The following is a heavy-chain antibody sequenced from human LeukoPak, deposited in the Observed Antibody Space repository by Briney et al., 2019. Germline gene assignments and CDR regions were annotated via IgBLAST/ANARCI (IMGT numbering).Heavy chain of an antibody. J-gene: IGHJ4*02. Sequence: SETLSLTCTVSGGSISSSSYYWGWIRQPPGKGLEWIGSIYYSGSTYYNPSLKSRVTISVDTSKNQFSLKLSSVTAADTAVYYCARSGVTYYYDSSGYYDFDYWGQGTLVTVSS. CDR3: ARSGVTYYYDSSGYYDFDY. CDR1: GGSISSSSYY. V-gene: IGHV4-39*01. CDR2: IYYSGST. D-gene: IGHD3-22*01.